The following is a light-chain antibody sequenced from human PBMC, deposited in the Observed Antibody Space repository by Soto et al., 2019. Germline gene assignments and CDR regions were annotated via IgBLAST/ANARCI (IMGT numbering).Light chain of an antibody. V-gene: IGKV3-11*01. CDR1: QSVSSY. Sequence: DIVLTQSPATLSLSPGQTATLCFRASQSVSSYLAWYQQKAGQAPRLLIYEGSNRATGIPTRFSGSGSGTDFTLTISGLEPEDFAVYYCQQRNNWPWTFGQGTKVDI. CDR3: QQRNNWPWT. J-gene: IGKJ1*01. CDR2: EGS.